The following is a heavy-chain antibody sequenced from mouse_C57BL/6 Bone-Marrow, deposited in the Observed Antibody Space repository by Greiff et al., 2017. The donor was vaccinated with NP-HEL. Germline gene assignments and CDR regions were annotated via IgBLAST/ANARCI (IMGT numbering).Heavy chain of an antibody. V-gene: IGHV1-64*01. CDR2: IHPNSGST. D-gene: IGHD1-1*01. CDR3: ARDYYGSKYYYAMDY. J-gene: IGHJ4*01. CDR1: GYTFTSYW. Sequence: QVQLQQPGAELVKPGASVKLSCKASGYTFTSYWMHWVKQRPGQGLEWLGMIHPNSGSTNYNEKFKSKATLTVDKSSSTAYMQLSSLTSEDSAVYYCARDYYGSKYYYAMDYWGEGTSVTVSS.